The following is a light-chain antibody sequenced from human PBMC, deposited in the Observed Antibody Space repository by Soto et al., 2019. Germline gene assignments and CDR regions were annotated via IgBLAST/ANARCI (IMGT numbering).Light chain of an antibody. CDR3: QQYGSSPRT. CDR2: GAS. Sequence: EIVLTQSPGTPSLSPGERATLSCRASQSVSSSYLAWYQQKPGQAPRLLIYGASSRATGIPDRFSGSGSGTDFTLTISRLEPEDFAVYYRQQYGSSPRTFGQGTKVDIK. J-gene: IGKJ1*01. CDR1: QSVSSSY. V-gene: IGKV3-20*01.